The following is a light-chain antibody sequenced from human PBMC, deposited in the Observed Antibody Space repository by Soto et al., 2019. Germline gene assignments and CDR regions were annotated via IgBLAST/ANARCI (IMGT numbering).Light chain of an antibody. Sequence: DIQMTQSPSAMSASVGDRVTITCRASQDISDFLAWFQQKPGEVPKLLIYAASSLESGVPSRFSDSGSVTEFTFTISSLQPEDFATYYCLQNNRYPWTFGQGTKVEIK. V-gene: IGKV1-17*03. CDR1: QDISDF. CDR2: AAS. CDR3: LQNNRYPWT. J-gene: IGKJ1*01.